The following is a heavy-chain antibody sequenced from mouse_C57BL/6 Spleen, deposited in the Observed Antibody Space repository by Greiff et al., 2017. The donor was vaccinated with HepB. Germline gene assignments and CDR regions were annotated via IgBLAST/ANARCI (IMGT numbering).Heavy chain of an antibody. V-gene: IGHV1-82*01. Sequence: VQLQQSGPELVKPGASVKISCKASGYAFSSFWMNWVKQRPGKGLEWIGRIYPGDGDTNYNGKFKGKATLTADKSSSTAYMQLSSLTSEDSAVYFCARPGSSGYGDAMDYWGQGTSVTVSS. D-gene: IGHD3-2*02. CDR3: ARPGSSGYGDAMDY. CDR2: IYPGDGDT. CDR1: GYAFSSFW. J-gene: IGHJ4*01.